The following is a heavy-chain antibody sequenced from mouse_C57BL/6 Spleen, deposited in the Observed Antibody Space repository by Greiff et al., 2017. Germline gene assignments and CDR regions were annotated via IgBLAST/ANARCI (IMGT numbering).Heavy chain of an antibody. CDR3: APYGNYDFDY. CDR2: INPSSGYT. D-gene: IGHD2-1*01. J-gene: IGHJ2*01. V-gene: IGHV1-4*01. Sequence: QVQLQQSGAELARPGASVKMSCKASGYTFTSYTMHWVKQRPGQGLEWIGYINPSSGYTKYNQKFKDKATLTADKSSSTAYMQLSSLTSEDSAVYYCAPYGNYDFDYWGQGTTLTVSS. CDR1: GYTFTSYT.